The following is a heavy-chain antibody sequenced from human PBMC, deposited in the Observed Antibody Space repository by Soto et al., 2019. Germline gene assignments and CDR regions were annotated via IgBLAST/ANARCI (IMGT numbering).Heavy chain of an antibody. J-gene: IGHJ3*02. CDR2: IYPGDSDT. CDR3: ARGGYGGNSKDSFYI. CDR1: GYTFTTYW. V-gene: IGHV5-51*01. Sequence: PGESLKISCKGSGYTFTTYWISWVRQMPGKGLEWMGIIYPGDSDTRYSPSFQGQVTISADKSISTAHLQWSSLKASDTAMYYCARGGYGGNSKDSFYIWGPGTMVTVSS. D-gene: IGHD4-17*01.